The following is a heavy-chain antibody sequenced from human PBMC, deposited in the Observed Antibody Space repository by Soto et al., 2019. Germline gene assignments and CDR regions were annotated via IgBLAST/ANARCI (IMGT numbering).Heavy chain of an antibody. J-gene: IGHJ3*02. CDR1: GFTFSRYW. D-gene: IGHD6-19*01. Sequence: PGGSLRLSCAASGFTFSRYWMDWVRQAPRKWLEWVATIKHDGSEKYYVDSVKGRFIISRDNAKNSVFLQMNGLRVEDTAVYFCARAMGTDGWSNHPFDIWGQGTMVTVSS. CDR2: IKHDGSEK. V-gene: IGHV3-7*04. CDR3: ARAMGTDGWSNHPFDI.